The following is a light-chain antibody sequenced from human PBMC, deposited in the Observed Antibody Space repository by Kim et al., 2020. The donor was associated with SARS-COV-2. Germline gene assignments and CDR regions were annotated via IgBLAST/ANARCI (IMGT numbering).Light chain of an antibody. Sequence: DIQMTQSPSTLSASVGDRVTITCRASQTISTWLAWYQQAPGKAPKLLIYDVSTLETGVPSRFSGSGSGTEFTLTISSLQPDDFATYYCQQYHNYPRTFGQGTKVDIK. CDR2: DVS. CDR3: QQYHNYPRT. V-gene: IGKV1-5*01. J-gene: IGKJ1*01. CDR1: QTISTW.